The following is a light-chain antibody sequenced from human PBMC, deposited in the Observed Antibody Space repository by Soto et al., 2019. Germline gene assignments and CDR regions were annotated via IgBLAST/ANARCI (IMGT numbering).Light chain of an antibody. J-gene: IGLJ3*02. CDR1: STDVGGYIY. CDR3: ISYSSSSKLR. V-gene: IGLV2-14*01. CDR2: EIY. Sequence: QSALTQPASVSGSLGQSITLSCTGTSTDVGGYIYVSWYQQYPGKAPKLIIFEIYNRPSGVSDRFSGARSGTTASLTISILQTEDEADCYCISYSSSSKLRFGGETKLTV.